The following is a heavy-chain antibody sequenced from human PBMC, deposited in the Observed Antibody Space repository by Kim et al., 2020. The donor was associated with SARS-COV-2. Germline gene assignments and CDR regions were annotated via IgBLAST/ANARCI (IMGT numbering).Heavy chain of an antibody. Sequence: SETLSLTCTVSGGSISSSSYYWGWIRQPPGKGLEWIGSIYYSGSTYYNPSLKRRVTISVDTSKNQFSLKLSSVTAADTAVYYCARPVLNKPGVRGDAFDIWGQGTMVTVSS. D-gene: IGHD3-10*01. V-gene: IGHV4-39*01. CDR3: ARPVLNKPGVRGDAFDI. CDR1: GGSISSSSYY. CDR2: IYYSGST. J-gene: IGHJ3*02.